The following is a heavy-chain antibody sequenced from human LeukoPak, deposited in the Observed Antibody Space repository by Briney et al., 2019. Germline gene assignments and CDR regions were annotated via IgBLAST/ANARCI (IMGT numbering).Heavy chain of an antibody. CDR1: GYSFTSYW. CDR3: ARRTYCYDSSGYSFDY. V-gene: IGHV5-51*01. J-gene: IGHJ4*02. CDR2: IYPGDSDT. D-gene: IGHD3-22*01. Sequence: RGESLKISCKGSGYSFTSYWIGWVRQMPGKGLEWMGIIYPGDSDTRYSPSFQGQVTISADKSISTAYLQWSSLEASDTAMYYCARRTYCYDSSGYSFDYWGQGTLVTVSS.